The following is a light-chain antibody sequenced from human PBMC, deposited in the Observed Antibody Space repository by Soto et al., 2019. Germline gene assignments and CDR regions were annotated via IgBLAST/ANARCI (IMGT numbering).Light chain of an antibody. CDR3: QHRSIWPVS. J-gene: IGKJ5*01. Sequence: EIVLTQSPGTLSLSPGDRATLSCRASQSLSNTYLAWYQQKPGLSPRLVMYDASNRATGIPARFSGSGSGTDFTLTINSLEPEDFAVYYCQHRSIWPVSFGQGTRLEIK. V-gene: IGKV3-11*01. CDR2: DAS. CDR1: QSLSNTY.